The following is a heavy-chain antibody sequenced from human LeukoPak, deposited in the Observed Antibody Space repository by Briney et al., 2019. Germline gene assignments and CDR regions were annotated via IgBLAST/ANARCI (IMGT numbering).Heavy chain of an antibody. CDR3: ARDSEYYGGSGYYYYYGMDV. V-gene: IGHV1-18*01. Sequence: GASVKVSCKASSYSFITYGISWVRQAPGQGLEWMGWISTYNGNTNYAQKFQGRVTMTTDTSTSTAYMELRSLTSDDTAVYYCARDSEYYGGSGYYYYYGMDVWGQETTVTVSS. CDR1: SYSFITYG. CDR2: ISTYNGNT. J-gene: IGHJ6*02. D-gene: IGHD3-10*01.